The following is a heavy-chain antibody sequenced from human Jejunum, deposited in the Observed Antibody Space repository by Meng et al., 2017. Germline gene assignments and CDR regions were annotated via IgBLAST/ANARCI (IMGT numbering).Heavy chain of an antibody. CDR2: INPAGFT. D-gene: IGHD1-26*01. CDR1: GGSFSGFY. V-gene: IGHV4-34*02. J-gene: IGHJ4*02. CDR3: AHGVLESGDGRYFDR. Sequence: QVQLQQWGAGLVKPSETLSLTCAVSGGSFSGFYWNWIRQSPEKGLEWIGEINPAGFTHYNPSLKSRVTISLDTSNNQFSLKLKSVTAADTAVYYCAHGVLESGDGRYFDRWGQGTLVTVSS.